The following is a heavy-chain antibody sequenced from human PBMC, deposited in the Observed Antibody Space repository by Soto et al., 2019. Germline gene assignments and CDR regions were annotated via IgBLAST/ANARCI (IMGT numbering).Heavy chain of an antibody. CDR2: IYHDEST. V-gene: IGHV4-4*02. CDR1: GGSINNSHW. D-gene: IGHD6-13*01. J-gene: IGHJ4*02. Sequence: TSETLSLTCAVSGGSINNSHWWSWVRQPPGKGLEWIGEIYHDESTTYNPSLKSRAIISIDKSKNRFSLKVTSVTAADTAVYYCAREEQQLGIIDYWGQGTLVTVSS. CDR3: AREEQQLGIIDY.